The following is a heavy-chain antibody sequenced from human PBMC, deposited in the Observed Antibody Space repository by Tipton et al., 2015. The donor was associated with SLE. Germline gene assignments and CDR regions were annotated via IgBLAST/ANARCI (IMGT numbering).Heavy chain of an antibody. CDR3: ARESFTNDFYSYMDV. J-gene: IGHJ6*03. CDR1: GVSVTNYY. V-gene: IGHV4-59*02. D-gene: IGHD2-8*01. Sequence: LRLSCTVSGVSVTNYYWSWIRQPPGKRLEWIGFIQGRENTNYNPSLESRVTISVDTSKNQFSLQLTSVTAADTAIYYCARESFTNDFYSYMDVWGKGTTVTVSS. CDR2: IQGRENT.